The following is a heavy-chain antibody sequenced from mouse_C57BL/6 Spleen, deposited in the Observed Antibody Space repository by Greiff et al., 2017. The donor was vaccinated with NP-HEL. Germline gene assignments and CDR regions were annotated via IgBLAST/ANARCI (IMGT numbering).Heavy chain of an antibody. J-gene: IGHJ1*03. V-gene: IGHV1-55*01. CDR2: IYPGSGST. D-gene: IGHD2-3*01. CDR3: ARSSLIYDGYFRYFDV. CDR1: GYTFTSYW. Sequence: QVQLQQPGAELVKPGASVKMSCKASGYTFTSYWITWVKQRPGQGLEWIGDIYPGSGSTNYNAKFKSKATLTVDTSSSTAYMQLSSLTSEDSAVYYCARSSLIYDGYFRYFDVWGTGTTVTVSS.